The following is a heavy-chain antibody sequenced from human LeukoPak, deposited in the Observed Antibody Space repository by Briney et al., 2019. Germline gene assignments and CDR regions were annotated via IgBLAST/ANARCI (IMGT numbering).Heavy chain of an antibody. CDR1: GFTFSSYA. J-gene: IGHJ4*02. CDR3: ARDVSRGDYGYFDY. Sequence: GGSLRLSCAASGFTFSSYAMHWVRQAPGKGLEWVAVISYDGSNKYYADSVKGRFTISRDNSKNTLYLQMNSLRAEDTAVYYCARDVSRGDYGYFDYWGQGTLVTASS. CDR2: ISYDGSNK. D-gene: IGHD4-17*01. V-gene: IGHV3-30-3*01.